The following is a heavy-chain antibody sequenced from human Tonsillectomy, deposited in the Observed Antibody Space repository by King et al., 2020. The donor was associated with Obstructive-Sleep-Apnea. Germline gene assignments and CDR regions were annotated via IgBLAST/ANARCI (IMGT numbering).Heavy chain of an antibody. CDR3: ARTDSSSFDY. Sequence: VQLQESGPGLVKPSETLSLTCTVSIGSISIYYWSWIRQPPGKGLEWIGYINNTGSTNSNPSLKSRVTISVDTSKNQFSLKLSSVTAADTAVYYCARTDSSSFDYWGQGILVTVSS. CDR2: INNTGST. D-gene: IGHD6-13*01. V-gene: IGHV4-59*01. CDR1: IGSISIYY. J-gene: IGHJ4*02.